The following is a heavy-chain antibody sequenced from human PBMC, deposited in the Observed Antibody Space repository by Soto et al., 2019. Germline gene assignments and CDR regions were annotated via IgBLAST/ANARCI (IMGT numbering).Heavy chain of an antibody. Sequence: QVQLVQSGAEVKKPGASVKVSCKASGYTFTSYDINWVRQATGQGLEWMGWMNPNSGNTGYAQKFQGIVTMTRNTTISTAYMELGSLRSEDTAVYYCARASNNVRGKWELLYYFDYWGQGTLVTVSS. D-gene: IGHD1-26*01. V-gene: IGHV1-8*01. CDR3: ARASNNVRGKWELLYYFDY. CDR2: MNPNSGNT. CDR1: GYTFTSYD. J-gene: IGHJ4*02.